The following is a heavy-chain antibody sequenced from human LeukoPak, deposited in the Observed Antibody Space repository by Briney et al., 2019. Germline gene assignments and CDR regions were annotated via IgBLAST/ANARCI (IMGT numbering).Heavy chain of an antibody. D-gene: IGHD3-16*01. CDR1: GASISGSY. CDR2: ITYSGST. V-gene: IGHV4-59*01. J-gene: IGHJ5*02. Sequence: PSETLSLTCTVSGASISGSYWSWIRQPPGKGLEWIGYITYSGSTNYNPSFKSRVTMSVDVSKNQFSLKLLSVTAADTAVYYCARDSAFETNWFDPWGQGTLVTVSS. CDR3: ARDSAFETNWFDP.